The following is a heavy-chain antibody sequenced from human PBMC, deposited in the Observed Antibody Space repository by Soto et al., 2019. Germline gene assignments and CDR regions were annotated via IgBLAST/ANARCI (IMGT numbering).Heavy chain of an antibody. J-gene: IGHJ4*02. D-gene: IGHD3-9*01. Sequence: PGGSLRLSCAASGFTFSSYAMSWVRQAPGKGLEWVSAISGSGGSTYYADSVKGRFTISRDNSKNTLYLQMNSLRAEDTAVYYCAKLAIEGLRYFDWLLSTYWGQGTLVTVSS. CDR2: ISGSGGST. CDR1: GFTFSSYA. CDR3: AKLAIEGLRYFDWLLSTY. V-gene: IGHV3-23*01.